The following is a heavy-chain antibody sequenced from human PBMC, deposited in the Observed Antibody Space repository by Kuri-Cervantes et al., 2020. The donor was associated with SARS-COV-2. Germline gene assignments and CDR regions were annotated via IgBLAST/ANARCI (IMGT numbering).Heavy chain of an antibody. CDR1: GFTVSHYY. V-gene: IGHV3-48*01. D-gene: IGHD1/OR15-1a*01. CDR3: PIWNTGLNQIDY. CDR2: ISSSSSTI. J-gene: IGHJ4*02. Sequence: GESLRISWAASGFTVSHYYMHWVRQAPGKELGWVSYISSSSSTIYYADSVKGRFTITRDNAKNSLYLQMNSLRAEDTAVYYRPIWNTGLNQIDYWGQGTLVTVSS.